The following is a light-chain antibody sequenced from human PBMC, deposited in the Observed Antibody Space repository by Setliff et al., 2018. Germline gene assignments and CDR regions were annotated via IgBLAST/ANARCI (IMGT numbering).Light chain of an antibody. CDR2: DVT. V-gene: IGLV2-14*03. Sequence: QSALTQPASVSGSPGQSITISCTGISSDIHGFSYVSWYQQHPDEAPKLLIYDVTYRPSGVSDRFSASMSGNTASLTISGLQAEDEGDYYCSSYTARSAVFGPGTKVTV. CDR1: SSDIHGFSY. CDR3: SSYTARSAV. J-gene: IGLJ1*01.